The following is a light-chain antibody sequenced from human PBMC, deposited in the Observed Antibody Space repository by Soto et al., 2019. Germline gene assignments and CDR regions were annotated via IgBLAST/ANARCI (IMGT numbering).Light chain of an antibody. V-gene: IGLV2-8*01. CDR3: TSYAGSNILV. J-gene: IGLJ3*02. CDR2: EVN. CDR1: SSDVGAYNY. Sequence: QSALTQPPSVSGSPGQSVTISCTGTSSDVGAYNYVSWYQQYPGKAPKLMIYEVNKRPSGVPDRFSGSKSGKTASLTVSGLHPEDEAYYHCTSYAGSNILVFGGGTKLTVL.